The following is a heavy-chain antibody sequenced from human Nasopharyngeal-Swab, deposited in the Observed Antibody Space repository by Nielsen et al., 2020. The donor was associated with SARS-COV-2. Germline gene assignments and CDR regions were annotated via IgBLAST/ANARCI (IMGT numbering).Heavy chain of an antibody. CDR2: ISSSSSSI. V-gene: IGHV3-48*02. Sequence: GGSLRLSCAASGFTFSSYSMNWVRQAPGKGLEWVSYISSSSSSIHYADSVKGRFTISRDNAKNSLCLQMDSLRDEDSAVYYCARDPAYYFGSGSYYPDYWGQGTLVTVSS. J-gene: IGHJ4*02. CDR3: ARDPAYYFGSGSYYPDY. CDR1: GFTFSSYS. D-gene: IGHD3-10*01.